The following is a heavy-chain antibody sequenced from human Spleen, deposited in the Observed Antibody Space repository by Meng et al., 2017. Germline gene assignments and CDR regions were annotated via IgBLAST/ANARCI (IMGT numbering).Heavy chain of an antibody. CDR1: GFTFSSYS. Sequence: GESLKISCEASGFTFSSYSMNWVRQAPGEGLEWVASISRSGSTIYYADSVMGRFTISRDNAKNSLYLQMNSLRAEDTAVYYCARVCTSTSCPPFDYWGQGTLVTGYS. CDR3: ARVCTSTSCPPFDY. CDR2: ISRSGSTI. J-gene: IGHJ4*02. D-gene: IGHD2-2*01. V-gene: IGHV3-21*01.